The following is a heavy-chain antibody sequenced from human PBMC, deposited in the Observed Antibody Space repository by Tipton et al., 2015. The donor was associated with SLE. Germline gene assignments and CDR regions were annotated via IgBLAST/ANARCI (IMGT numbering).Heavy chain of an antibody. CDR2: ISSSSSYT. CDR1: GFTFSDYY. CDR3: ANLIVPAARALNY. D-gene: IGHD2-2*01. V-gene: IGHV3-11*06. J-gene: IGHJ4*02. Sequence: SLRLSCAASGFTFSDYYMSWIRQAPGKGLEWVSYISSSSSYTNYADSVKGRFTISRDNAKNSLYLQMNSLRAEDTAVYYCANLIVPAARALNYWGQGTLVTVSS.